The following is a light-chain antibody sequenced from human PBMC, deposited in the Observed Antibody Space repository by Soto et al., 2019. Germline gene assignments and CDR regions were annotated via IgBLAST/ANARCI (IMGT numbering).Light chain of an antibody. CDR1: QRVSSY. Sequence: EIVLTQSPATLSLSPGERATLSCRASQRVSSYLAWYQQKPGQGPRLLIYDASNRATGIPARFTGSGSGTDFNLTISSLEPEDFAVYYCQQRSNWLGTFGGGTRVEIK. CDR2: DAS. V-gene: IGKV3-11*01. CDR3: QQRSNWLGT. J-gene: IGKJ4*01.